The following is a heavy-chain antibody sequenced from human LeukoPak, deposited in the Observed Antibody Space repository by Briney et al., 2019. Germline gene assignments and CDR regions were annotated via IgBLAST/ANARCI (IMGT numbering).Heavy chain of an antibody. CDR1: GITFSNAW. V-gene: IGHV3-20*04. CDR2: INWNGGST. J-gene: IGHJ4*02. CDR3: ARVVDGSDY. D-gene: IGHD2-2*03. Sequence: GGSLRLSCAASGITFSNAWMNWVRQTPGKGLEWVSGINWNGGSTGYADSVKGRFTISRDNAKNSLYLQMNSLRAEDTALYYCARVVDGSDYWGQGTLVTVSS.